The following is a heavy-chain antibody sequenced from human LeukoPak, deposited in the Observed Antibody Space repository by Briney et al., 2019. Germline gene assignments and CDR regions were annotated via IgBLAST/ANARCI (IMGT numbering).Heavy chain of an antibody. D-gene: IGHD1-26*01. V-gene: IGHV4-39*07. CDR2: IYYSGST. CDR1: GGSIASSSYY. J-gene: IGHJ5*02. CDR3: ARIVGAPNWFDP. Sequence: PSETLSLTCTVSGGSIASSSYYWGWIRQPPGKGLDWIGSIYYSGSTYYSPSLKSRVTISVDTSKDRFSLRLSSVTAADTAVYYCARIVGAPNWFDPWGQGTLVTVSS.